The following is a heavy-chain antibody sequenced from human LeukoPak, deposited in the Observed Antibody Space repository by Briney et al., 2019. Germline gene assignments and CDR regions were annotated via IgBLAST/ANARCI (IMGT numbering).Heavy chain of an antibody. V-gene: IGHV1-8*02. Sequence: ASVKVSCKASGGTFSSYAISWVRQATGQGLEWMGWMNPNSGNTGYAQKFQGRVTMTRNTSISTAYMELSSLRSEDTAVYYCAGSYSSGYAYYYGMDVWGQGTTVTVSS. J-gene: IGHJ6*02. CDR3: AGSYSSGYAYYYGMDV. D-gene: IGHD6-19*01. CDR1: GGTFSSYA. CDR2: MNPNSGNT.